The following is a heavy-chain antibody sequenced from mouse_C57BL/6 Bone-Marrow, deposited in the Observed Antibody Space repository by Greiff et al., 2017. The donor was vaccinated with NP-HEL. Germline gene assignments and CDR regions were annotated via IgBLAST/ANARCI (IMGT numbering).Heavy chain of an antibody. D-gene: IGHD1-1*01. Sequence: VQLQPPGAELVKPGASVKLSCKASGYTFTSSWMHWVKPRPGRGLAWIGRLDPNSGGTKYNEKFKSMATLTVDKPSSTAYMQLSSLTSEDSAVYDCARDYYGRLFAYWGQGTLVTVSA. CDR3: ARDYYGRLFAY. V-gene: IGHV1-72*01. CDR1: GYTFTSSW. J-gene: IGHJ3*01. CDR2: LDPNSGGT.